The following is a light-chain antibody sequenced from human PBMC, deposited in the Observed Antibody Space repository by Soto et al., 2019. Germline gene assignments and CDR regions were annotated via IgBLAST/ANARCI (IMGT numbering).Light chain of an antibody. CDR2: EVS. Sequence: QSVLTQPPSVSGAPGQRVTISCTGSSSNIGADFDVHWYQHLPGTAPKLLIFEVSNRPSGISSRFSGSKSGNTASLTISGLQAEDEADYYCASYTSSSTSVIFGRGTKLTVL. V-gene: IGLV1-40*01. CDR3: ASYTSSSTSVI. J-gene: IGLJ2*01. CDR1: SSNIGADFD.